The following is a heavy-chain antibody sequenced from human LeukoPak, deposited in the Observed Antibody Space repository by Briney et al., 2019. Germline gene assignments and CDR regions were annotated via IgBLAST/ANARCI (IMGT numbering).Heavy chain of an antibody. J-gene: IGHJ4*02. CDR2: INPNSGGT. D-gene: IGHD6-19*01. V-gene: IGHV1-2*02. Sequence: GASVKVSCKASGYTFTGYYMHWVRQAPGQGLEWMGWINPNSGGTNYAQKFQGRVTMTRDMSTSTVYMELSSLRSEDTAVYYCARVGNWRKIAVAESQFDYWGQGTLVTVSS. CDR3: ARVGNWRKIAVAESQFDY. CDR1: GYTFTGYY.